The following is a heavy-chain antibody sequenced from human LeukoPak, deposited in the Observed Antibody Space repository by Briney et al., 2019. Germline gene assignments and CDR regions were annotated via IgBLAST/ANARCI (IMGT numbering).Heavy chain of an antibody. V-gene: IGHV3-11*01. CDR3: ANYPNQVVFFS. CDR1: GFTFSDYY. CDR2: ISSSGSTI. J-gene: IGHJ5*02. D-gene: IGHD2-2*01. Sequence: KPGGSLRLSCAASGFTFSDYYMSWIRQAPGKGLEWVSYISSSGSTIYYADSVKGRFTISRDNAKNSLYLQMNSLRAEDTAIYYCANYPNQVVFFSWGQGTLVTVSS.